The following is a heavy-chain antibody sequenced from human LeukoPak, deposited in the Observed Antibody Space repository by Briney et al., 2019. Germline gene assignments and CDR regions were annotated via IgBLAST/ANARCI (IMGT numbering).Heavy chain of an antibody. Sequence: GASVKVSCKASGYTFTGYYMHWLRQAPGQGLGWMGWVNPDSGGTNSAQKFQGRVTMTRDTSISTAYMELSRLRSDDTAVYYCARVIWELLWDALNIWGQGTMVTVSS. CDR3: ARVIWELLWDALNI. CDR2: VNPDSGGT. CDR1: GYTFTGYY. J-gene: IGHJ3*02. D-gene: IGHD1-26*01. V-gene: IGHV1-2*02.